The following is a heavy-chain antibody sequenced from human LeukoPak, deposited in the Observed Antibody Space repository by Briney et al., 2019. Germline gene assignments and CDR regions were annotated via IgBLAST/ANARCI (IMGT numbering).Heavy chain of an antibody. CDR3: AREREDDSSGFYYFDY. D-gene: IGHD3-22*01. CDR1: GFTFSTYE. V-gene: IGHV3-48*03. J-gene: IGHJ4*02. CDR2: ISASGKTT. Sequence: GGSLRLSCAASGFTFSTYEMNFVRQAPGKGLEWISYISASGKTTIYADSVKGRFTISRDNAKNSLYLQMNSLRAEDTAVYFCAREREDDSSGFYYFDYWGQGTLVTVSS.